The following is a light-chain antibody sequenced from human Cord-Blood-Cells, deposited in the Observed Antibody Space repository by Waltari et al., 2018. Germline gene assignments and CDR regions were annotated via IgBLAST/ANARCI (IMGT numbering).Light chain of an antibody. CDR2: DAS. V-gene: IGKV3-11*01. Sequence: EIVLTQSPATLSLSPGERATLSCRASQSVSSYLAWYQQKPGQAPRLLIYDASNRATGIPARFSGSVSGTDVTLTISSLDPEDFAVYYCQQRSNWPYSFGQGTKLEIK. CDR1: QSVSSY. J-gene: IGKJ2*03. CDR3: QQRSNWPYS.